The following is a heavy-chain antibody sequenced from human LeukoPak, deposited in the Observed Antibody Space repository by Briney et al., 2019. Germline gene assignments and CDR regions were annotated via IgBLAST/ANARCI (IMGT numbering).Heavy chain of an antibody. CDR1: GFTFSSYS. J-gene: IGHJ4*02. CDR3: ARGLPSDY. D-gene: IGHD2/OR15-2a*01. Sequence: GGSLRLSCAASGFTFSSYSMNWVRQAPGKGLEWVSYISSSSSTIYYADSVKGRFTISRDNAKNSLYLQMNSLRAEDTAVYYCARGLPSDYWGQGTLVTVSS. CDR2: ISSSSSTI. V-gene: IGHV3-48*01.